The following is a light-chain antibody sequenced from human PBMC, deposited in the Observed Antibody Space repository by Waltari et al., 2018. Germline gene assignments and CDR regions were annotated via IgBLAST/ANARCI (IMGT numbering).Light chain of an antibody. CDR2: KAS. V-gene: IGKV1-5*03. J-gene: IGKJ4*01. CDR1: QSLSGW. CDR3: QQYDKYPLT. Sequence: DIQMTQSPSTLSASVGDRVTITCRASQSLSGWLAWYQQKPGKAPKVLIYKASTLDSAVPSRFSGSGSGAEFTLTISSLQPDDFATYYCQQYDKYPLTFGGGTKVEIK.